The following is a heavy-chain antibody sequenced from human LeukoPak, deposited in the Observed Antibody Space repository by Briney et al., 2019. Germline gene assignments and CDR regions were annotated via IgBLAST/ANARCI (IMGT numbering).Heavy chain of an antibody. D-gene: IGHD2-2*02. J-gene: IGHJ4*02. CDR1: GYTFTSYY. CDR3: ASLAVDYTFDY. Sequence: EASVTVSCTASGYTFTSYYMHWVRQAPGQGLEWMGIINPSGGSTSYAQKFQGRVTMTRDTSTSTVYMELSSLRSEDTAVYYCASLAVDYTFDYWGQGTLVTVSS. V-gene: IGHV1-46*01. CDR2: INPSGGST.